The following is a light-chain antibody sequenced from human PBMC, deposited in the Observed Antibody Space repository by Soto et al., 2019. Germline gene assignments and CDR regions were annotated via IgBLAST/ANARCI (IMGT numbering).Light chain of an antibody. V-gene: IGKV3-11*01. CDR1: QTVTTSY. J-gene: IGKJ5*01. CDR2: DAS. CDR3: QQRSNWPPIT. Sequence: TLSCRASQTVTTSYLAWYQQKPGRAPRLLIYDASNRATGIPARFSGGGSGTDFTLTIDNLEPEDFAIYYCQQRSNWPPITFGQGTRLEIK.